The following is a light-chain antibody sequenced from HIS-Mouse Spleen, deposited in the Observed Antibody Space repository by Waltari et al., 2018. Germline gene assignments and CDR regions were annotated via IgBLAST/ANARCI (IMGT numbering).Light chain of an antibody. Sequence: QSVLTQPPSASGTPGQRVRIPCSGSSSHIGSNTVNWYQQLPGTAPKLITYSNNQRPSGVPDRFSGSKSGTSASLAISGLQSEDEADYYCAAWDDSLNGNYVFGTGTKVTVL. V-gene: IGLV1-44*01. J-gene: IGLJ1*01. CDR3: AAWDDSLNGNYV. CDR1: SSHIGSNT. CDR2: SNN.